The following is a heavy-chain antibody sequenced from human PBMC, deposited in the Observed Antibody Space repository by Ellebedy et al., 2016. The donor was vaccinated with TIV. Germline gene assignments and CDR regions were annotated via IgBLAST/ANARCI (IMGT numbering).Heavy chain of an antibody. D-gene: IGHD3-10*01. CDR3: ARDPGGGGYFRDNCFDP. J-gene: IGHJ5*02. CDR1: GTIVSDYF. Sequence: PGGSLRLSCEASGTIVSDYFMNWVRQAPGKGLEWVSVLYPDAKPNYTDSVNGRFIVSRDNSKNTLYLQMNSLRAEDTAVYYSARDPGGGGYFRDNCFDPWGQGTLVTVSS. V-gene: IGHV3-66*01. CDR2: LYPDAKP.